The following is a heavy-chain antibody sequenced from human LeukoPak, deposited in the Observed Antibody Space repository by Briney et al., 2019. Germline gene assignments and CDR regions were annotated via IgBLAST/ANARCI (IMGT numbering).Heavy chain of an antibody. D-gene: IGHD1-26*01. Sequence: GGSLRLSCAASGFTFSRYDMHWVREVTGKGLEWVSTIGTAGDTYYPDSVKGRFTISRENAENSLYLQMSSLRAGDTALYYCVRAPPGSRAFHYSYMDVWGKGTTVTISS. CDR3: VRAPPGSRAFHYSYMDV. CDR2: IGTAGDT. V-gene: IGHV3-13*01. J-gene: IGHJ6*03. CDR1: GFTFSRYD.